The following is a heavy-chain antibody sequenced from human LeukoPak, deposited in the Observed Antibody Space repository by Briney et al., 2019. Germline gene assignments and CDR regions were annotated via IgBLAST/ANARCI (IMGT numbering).Heavy chain of an antibody. J-gene: IGHJ4*02. Sequence: GGSLRLSRAASEFTFSGYWMNWVRQAPGKGPEWVANINRDGSEKHYVDSVKGRFTISRDNAKNSLFLQMNSLRVEDTAVFYRARDGFVGAADYWGQGTLVTVSS. CDR3: ARDGFVGAADY. CDR2: INRDGSEK. CDR1: EFTFSGYW. V-gene: IGHV3-7*01. D-gene: IGHD6-13*01.